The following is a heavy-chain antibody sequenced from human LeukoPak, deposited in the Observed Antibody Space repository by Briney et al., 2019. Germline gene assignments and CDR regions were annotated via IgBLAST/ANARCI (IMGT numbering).Heavy chain of an antibody. CDR2: IYYSGST. CDR1: GGSISSGDYH. D-gene: IGHD3-16*01. CDR3: ARDPAYDYVWGSPTGVDI. J-gene: IGHJ3*02. Sequence: SETLSLTCTVSGGSISSGDYHWSWIRQPPGKGLEWIGYIYYSGSTYCNPSLKSRVTISVDTSKNQFSLKLSSVTAAATAVYFCARDPAYDYVWGSPTGVDIWGQGTMFTVSS. V-gene: IGHV4-30-4*08.